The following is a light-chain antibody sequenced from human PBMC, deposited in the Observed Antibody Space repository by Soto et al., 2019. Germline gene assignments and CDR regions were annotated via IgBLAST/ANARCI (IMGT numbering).Light chain of an antibody. J-gene: IGKJ5*01. V-gene: IGKV3-15*01. Sequence: EVVMTQSPATLSVSPGERATLSCRASQSVSSNLAWYQQKPGQAPRLLIYGASNRATGIPARFSGSGSGTEFTLTISSRQSEDFAVYYCQQYNDLPITFGQGTRLEIK. CDR1: QSVSSN. CDR3: QQYNDLPIT. CDR2: GAS.